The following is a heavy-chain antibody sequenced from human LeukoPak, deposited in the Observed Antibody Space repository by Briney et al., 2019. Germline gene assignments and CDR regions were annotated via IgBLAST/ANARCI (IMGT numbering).Heavy chain of an antibody. Sequence: ASVKVSCKASGYIFTDYYIHWVRQAPGQGLEWMGWFNPNTGDTNYGQKFQGRVSMTSNTSITTAYMQMTRLRSDDTAVYYCARERISRFDSWGQGTLVTVSS. J-gene: IGHJ4*02. CDR2: FNPNTGDT. D-gene: IGHD2/OR15-2a*01. V-gene: IGHV1-2*02. CDR3: ARERISRFDS. CDR1: GYIFTDYY.